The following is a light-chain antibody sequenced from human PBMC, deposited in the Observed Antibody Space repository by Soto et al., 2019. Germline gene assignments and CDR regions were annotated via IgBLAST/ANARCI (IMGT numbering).Light chain of an antibody. J-gene: IGLJ1*01. CDR3: VSYTDTDTLV. Sequence: QSVLTQPASVSGSPGQSITISCTGTTXDVGYYNYVSWSQQHPGKAPRLMIYEVSNRPSGVSDRFSGSKSGNTASLTISGLQPDDEGDYFCVSYTDTDTLVFGTGTKVTVL. CDR2: EVS. V-gene: IGLV2-14*01. CDR1: TXDVGYYNY.